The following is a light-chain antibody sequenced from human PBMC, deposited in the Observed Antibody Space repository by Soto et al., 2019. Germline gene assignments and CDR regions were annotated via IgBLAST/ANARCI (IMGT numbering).Light chain of an antibody. CDR1: QSVSSSY. V-gene: IGKV3-20*01. CDR2: GAS. Sequence: EIVLTQSPGTLSLSPGERGTLCCRASQSVSSSYLAWYQQKPGQAPRLLIYGASSRATGIPDRFSGSGSGTDFTLTISRLEPEDFAVYYCQQYGSSPLTFGGGTKVDIK. J-gene: IGKJ4*01. CDR3: QQYGSSPLT.